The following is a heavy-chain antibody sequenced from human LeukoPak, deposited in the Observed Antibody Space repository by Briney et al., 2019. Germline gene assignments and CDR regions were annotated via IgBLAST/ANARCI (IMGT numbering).Heavy chain of an antibody. D-gene: IGHD3-10*01. CDR2: IYSSGNT. CDR1: GITVSTNY. J-gene: IGHJ4*02. V-gene: IGHV3-66*01. Sequence: GGSLRLSCAVSGITVSTNYMSWVRQAPGKGLEWVSVIYSSGNTYYADSVKGRFTISRDNSKNTQYLQITSLRAEDTAVYYCASMVRGTASGYWGQGTLVTVSS. CDR3: ASMVRGTASGY.